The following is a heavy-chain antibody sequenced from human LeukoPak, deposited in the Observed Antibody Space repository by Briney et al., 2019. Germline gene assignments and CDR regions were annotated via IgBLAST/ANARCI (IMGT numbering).Heavy chain of an antibody. J-gene: IGHJ4*02. CDR1: GYTFTTYY. CDR2: VNPSGDNT. Sequence: ASVKVSCKASGYTFTTYYMHWVRQAPGQGLEWMGIVNPSGDNTTHAQKFQGRVTMTKDTSTSAVHMELSSLRSEDTAVYYCAGGSSYINPPDYWGQGTLVTVSS. D-gene: IGHD4-11*01. V-gene: IGHV1-46*01. CDR3: AGGSSYINPPDY.